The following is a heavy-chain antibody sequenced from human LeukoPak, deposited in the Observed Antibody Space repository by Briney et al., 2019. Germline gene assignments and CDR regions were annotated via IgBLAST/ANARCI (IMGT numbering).Heavy chain of an antibody. Sequence: GGSLTLSCAASGFTFSSYSMSWVRRAPGKGLDWVSGISGSGGSTDYADSVKGRFTISRDNSKNTLYLQMNSLRAEDTAVYYCAKDPGYQVVYCFDYWGQGTLVTVSS. V-gene: IGHV3-23*01. J-gene: IGHJ4*02. D-gene: IGHD2-2*01. CDR3: AKDPGYQVVYCFDY. CDR1: GFTFSSYS. CDR2: ISGSGGST.